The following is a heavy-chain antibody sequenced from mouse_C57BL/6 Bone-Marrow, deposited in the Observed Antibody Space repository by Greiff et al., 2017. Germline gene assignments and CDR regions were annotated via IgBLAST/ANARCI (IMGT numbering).Heavy chain of an antibody. V-gene: IGHV1-85*01. D-gene: IGHD1-1*01. Sequence: QVQLQQSGPELVKPGASVKLSCKASGYTFTSYDINWVKQRPGQGLEWIGWIYPRDGSTKYNEKFKGKATLTVDTSSSTAYMELRSLPSEDSAVYCCARSPFIVTAVADYGGQGTTLTVSS. J-gene: IGHJ2*01. CDR2: IYPRDGST. CDR3: ARSPFIVTAVADY. CDR1: GYTFTSYD.